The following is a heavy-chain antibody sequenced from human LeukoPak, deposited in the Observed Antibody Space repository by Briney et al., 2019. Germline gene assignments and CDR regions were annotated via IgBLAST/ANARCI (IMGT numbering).Heavy chain of an antibody. Sequence: SETLSLTCTVSGGSISSYYWNWIRQPAGKGLEWIGRVHSSGSTNHNPSLKSRVTMSRDTSKNQFSVIVSSVSAADTAIYFCARSKGDYGSGSLGYWGQGILVTVSS. J-gene: IGHJ4*02. V-gene: IGHV4-4*07. CDR2: VHSSGST. D-gene: IGHD3-10*01. CDR3: ARSKGDYGSGSLGY. CDR1: GGSISSYY.